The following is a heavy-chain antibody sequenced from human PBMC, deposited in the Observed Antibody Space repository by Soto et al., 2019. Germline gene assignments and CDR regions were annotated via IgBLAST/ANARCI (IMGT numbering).Heavy chain of an antibody. D-gene: IGHD3-22*01. Sequence: SETLSLTCAVYGGSFSGYYWSWIRQPPGKGLEWIGEINHSGSTNYNPSLKSRVTISVDTSKNQFSLKLSSVTAADTAVYYCARRHYYDSSGYYYSFLEHFDYWGQGTLVTVSS. CDR2: INHSGST. V-gene: IGHV4-34*01. CDR1: GGSFSGYY. J-gene: IGHJ4*02. CDR3: ARRHYYDSSGYYYSFLEHFDY.